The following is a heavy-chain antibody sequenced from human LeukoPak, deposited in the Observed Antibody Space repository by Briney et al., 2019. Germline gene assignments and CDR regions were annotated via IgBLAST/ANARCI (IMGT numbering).Heavy chain of an antibody. CDR2: IYHSGST. Sequence: SETLSLTCTVSGYSISSGNYWGWIRQPPGKGPERIGSIYHSGSTYYNPSLKSRVSISVDTSKNQFSLRLSSVTAADTAVYYCARDGDFYYFDYWGQGTLATVSS. J-gene: IGHJ4*02. CDR3: ARDGDFYYFDY. V-gene: IGHV4-38-2*02. CDR1: GYSISSGNY.